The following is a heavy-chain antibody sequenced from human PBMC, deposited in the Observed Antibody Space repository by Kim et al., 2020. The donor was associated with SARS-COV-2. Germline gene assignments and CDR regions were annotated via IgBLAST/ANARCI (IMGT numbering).Heavy chain of an antibody. CDR2: INHSGST. CDR1: GGSFSGHY. J-gene: IGHJ5*01. V-gene: IGHV4-34*01. CDR3: ARGRADYDILTGSEYNWF. Sequence: SETLSLTCAVYGGSFSGHYWSWIRQTPGKGLEWIGEINHSGSTNYHPSLKSRVTMSTDTSKKQFSLKLSSVTAADTAVYYCARGRADYDILTGSEYNWF. D-gene: IGHD3-9*01.